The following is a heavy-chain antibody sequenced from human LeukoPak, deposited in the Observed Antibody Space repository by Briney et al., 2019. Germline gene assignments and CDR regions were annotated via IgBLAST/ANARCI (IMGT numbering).Heavy chain of an antibody. Sequence: GGSLRLSCAASGFTFSSYAVTWVRQAPGKGLERVSAISGSGGSTYYADSVKGRFTISRDNSKNTLYLQMSTLRAEDTAIYYCANPPLLFLAESYGMDVWGPGTTVTVSS. V-gene: IGHV3-23*01. CDR2: ISGSGGST. CDR3: ANPPLLFLAESYGMDV. J-gene: IGHJ6*02. D-gene: IGHD3-10*01. CDR1: GFTFSSYA.